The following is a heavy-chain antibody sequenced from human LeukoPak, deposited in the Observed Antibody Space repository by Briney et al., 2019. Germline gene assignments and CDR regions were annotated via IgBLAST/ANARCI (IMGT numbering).Heavy chain of an antibody. Sequence: GGSLRLSCAASGFTFSSYEMNWVRQAPGKGLEWVSYISSSGSTIYYADSVKGRFTISRDNAKNSLYLQMNSLRAEDTAVYYCARPPPNYYNILPGNSYYYGMDVGEKGTPAT. D-gene: IGHD3-9*01. V-gene: IGHV3-48*03. CDR1: GFTFSSYE. CDR3: ARPPPNYYNILPGNSYYYGMDV. CDR2: ISSSGSTI. J-gene: IGHJ6*04.